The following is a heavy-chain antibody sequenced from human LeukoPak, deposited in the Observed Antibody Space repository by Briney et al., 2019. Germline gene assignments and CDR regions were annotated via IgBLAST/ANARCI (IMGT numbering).Heavy chain of an antibody. D-gene: IGHD3-9*01. CDR3: ARAPYDILTGRSGGFDP. J-gene: IGHJ5*02. CDR2: ISSSSSYI. V-gene: IGHV3-21*01. CDR1: GFTFSSYS. Sequence: GGTLRLSCAASGFTFSSYSTNWVRQAPGKGLEWVSSISSSSSYIYYADSVKGRFTISRDNAKNSLYLQMNSLRAEDTAVYYCARAPYDILTGRSGGFDPWGQGTLVTVSS.